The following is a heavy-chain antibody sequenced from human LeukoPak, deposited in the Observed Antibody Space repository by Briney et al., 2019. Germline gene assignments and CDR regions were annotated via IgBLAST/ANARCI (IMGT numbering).Heavy chain of an antibody. J-gene: IGHJ5*02. CDR3: ARVSGWQNWFDP. CDR1: GYTFTSYD. CDR2: ISAYNGNT. D-gene: IGHD6-19*01. Sequence: ASVKVSCKASGYTFTSYDISWVRQAPGQGLEWMGWISAYNGNTNYAQKVQGRVTMTTGTSTSTAYMELRSLRSDDTAVYYCARVSGWQNWFDPWGQGTLVTVSS. V-gene: IGHV1-18*01.